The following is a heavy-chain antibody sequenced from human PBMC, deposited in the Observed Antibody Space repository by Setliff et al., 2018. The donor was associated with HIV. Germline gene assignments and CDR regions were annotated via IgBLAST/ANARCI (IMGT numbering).Heavy chain of an antibody. Sequence: SETLSLTCTVSGGSINSGSYYWNWIRQPAGKGLQWIGLIYYTGIPTYTPSLEGRITMSVDRSKNQFSMRLTSVTAADTAVYYCARATWLVHPFPLYYFDYWGQGTLVTVSS. V-gene: IGHV4-61*10. D-gene: IGHD6-19*01. CDR2: IYYTGIP. J-gene: IGHJ4*02. CDR3: ARATWLVHPFPLYYFDY. CDR1: GGSINSGSYY.